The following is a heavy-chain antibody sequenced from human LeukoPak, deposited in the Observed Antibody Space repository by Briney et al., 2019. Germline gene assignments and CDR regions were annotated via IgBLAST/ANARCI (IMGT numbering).Heavy chain of an antibody. V-gene: IGHV3-23*01. CDR1: GFTFSKYA. Sequence: GGSLRLSCTASGFTFSKYAMSWVRQAPGKGLEWVSTLGGRGVLTYYADSVRGRFTVSRDNSKNTLYLQMNSLRAEDTDVYSCARRDVSGYYALDSWGQGFLVTVSS. J-gene: IGHJ4*02. CDR3: ARRDVSGYYALDS. CDR2: LGGRGVLT. D-gene: IGHD3-22*01.